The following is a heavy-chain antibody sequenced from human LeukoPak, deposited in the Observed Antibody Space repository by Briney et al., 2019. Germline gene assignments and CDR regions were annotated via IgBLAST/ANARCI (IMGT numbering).Heavy chain of an antibody. V-gene: IGHV4-39*07. D-gene: IGHD5-18*01. Sequence: SETLSLTCTVSGGSISSSSYYWGWIRQPPGEGLEWIGSIYYSGSTYYNPSLKSRVTISVDTSKNQFSLKLSSVTAADTAVYYCARDSGYSYGYDYWGQGTLVTVSS. CDR1: GGSISSSSYY. CDR2: IYYSGST. CDR3: ARDSGYSYGYDY. J-gene: IGHJ4*02.